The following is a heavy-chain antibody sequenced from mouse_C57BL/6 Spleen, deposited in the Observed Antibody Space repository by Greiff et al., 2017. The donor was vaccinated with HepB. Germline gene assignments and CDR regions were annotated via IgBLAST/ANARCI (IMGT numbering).Heavy chain of an antibody. CDR3: ARHGLLRGGDYFDY. CDR1: GFTFSSYG. CDR2: ISSGGSYT. Sequence: EVMLVESGGDLVKPGGSLKLSCAASGFTFSSYGMSWVRQTPDKRLEWVATISSGGSYTYYPDSVKGRFTISRDNAKNTLYLQMSSLKSEDTAMYYCARHGLLRGGDYFDYWGQGTTLTVSS. J-gene: IGHJ2*01. D-gene: IGHD1-1*01. V-gene: IGHV5-6*01.